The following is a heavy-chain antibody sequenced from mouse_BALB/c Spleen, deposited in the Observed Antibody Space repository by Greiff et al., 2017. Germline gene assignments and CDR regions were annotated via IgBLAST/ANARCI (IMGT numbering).Heavy chain of an antibody. CDR3: ARRHPAPFDY. CDR2: ISSGGGST. CDR1: GFAFSSYD. V-gene: IGHV5-12-1*01. J-gene: IGHJ2*01. Sequence: EVQVVESGGGLVKPGGSLKLSCAASGFAFSSYDMSWVRQTQEKRLEWVAYISSGGGSTYYPDTVKGRFTISRDNAKNTLYLQMSSLKSEDTAMYYCARRHPAPFDYWGQGTTLTVSS.